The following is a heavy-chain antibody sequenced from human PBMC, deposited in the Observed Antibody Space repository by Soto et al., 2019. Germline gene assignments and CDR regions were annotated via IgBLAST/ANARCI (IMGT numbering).Heavy chain of an antibody. CDR3: NYDSSGRYYYYGMDV. CDR2: IWYDGSNK. J-gene: IGHJ6*02. Sequence: QVQLVESGGGVVQPGRSLRLSCAASGFTFSSYGMHWVRQAPGKGLEWVAVIWYDGSNKYYADSVKGRFTISRDNSKNTLYLQMNSLRAEDTAVYYCNYDSSGRYYYYGMDVWGQGTTVTVSS. D-gene: IGHD3-22*01. V-gene: IGHV3-33*01. CDR1: GFTFSSYG.